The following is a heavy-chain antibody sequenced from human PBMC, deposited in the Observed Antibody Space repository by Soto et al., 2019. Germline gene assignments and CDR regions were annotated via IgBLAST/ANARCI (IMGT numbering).Heavy chain of an antibody. D-gene: IGHD2-2*01. CDR1: GGTFSSYA. J-gene: IGHJ4*02. CDR3: AKGDCISTSCKGPSDY. V-gene: IGHV1-69*12. Sequence: QVQLVQSGAEVKKPGSSVKVSCKASGGTFSSYAISWVRQAPGQGLEWMGGIIPIFGTANYAQKLQGRVTITADESTTTADMELSSLRSEDTAVYYCAKGDCISTSCKGPSDYWGQGTLVTVSS. CDR2: IIPIFGTA.